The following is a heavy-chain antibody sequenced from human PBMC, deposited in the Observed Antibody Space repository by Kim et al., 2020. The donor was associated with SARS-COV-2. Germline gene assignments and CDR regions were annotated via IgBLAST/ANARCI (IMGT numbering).Heavy chain of an antibody. J-gene: IGHJ5*02. CDR3: ARAFRAAAGPNWFDP. CDR1: GGSFSGYY. Sequence: SETLSLTCAVYGGSFSGYYWSWIRQPPGKGLEWIGEINHSGSTNYNPSLKSRVTISVDTSKNQSSLKLSSVTAADTAVYYCARAFRAAAGPNWFDPWGQGTLVTVSS. CDR2: INHSGST. V-gene: IGHV4-34*01. D-gene: IGHD6-13*01.